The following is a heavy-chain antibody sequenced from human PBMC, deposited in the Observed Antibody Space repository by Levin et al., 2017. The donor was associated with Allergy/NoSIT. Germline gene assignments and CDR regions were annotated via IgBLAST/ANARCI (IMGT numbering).Heavy chain of an antibody. V-gene: IGHV4-39*01. J-gene: IGHJ6*02. CDR2: IYYSGST. CDR1: GGSISSSSYY. CDR3: ARPDLTLGMDV. Sequence: SETLSLTCTVSGGSISSSSYYWGWIRQPPGKGLEWIGSIYYSGSTYYNPSLKSRVTISVDTSKNQFSLKLSSVTAADTAVYYCARPDLTLGMDVWGQGTTVTVSS.